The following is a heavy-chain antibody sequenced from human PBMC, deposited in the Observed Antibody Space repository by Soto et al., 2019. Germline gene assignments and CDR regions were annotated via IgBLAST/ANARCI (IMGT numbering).Heavy chain of an antibody. J-gene: IGHJ4*02. D-gene: IGHD5-18*01. CDR3: ARASWGYSYGWNFDY. Sequence: GGSLRLSCAASGFTFSSYDMHWVRQATGKGLEWVSAIGTAGDTYYPGSVKGRFTISRENAKNSLYLQMNSLRAGDTAVYYCARASWGYSYGWNFDYWGQGTLVTVSS. CDR1: GFTFSSYD. CDR2: IGTAGDT. V-gene: IGHV3-13*04.